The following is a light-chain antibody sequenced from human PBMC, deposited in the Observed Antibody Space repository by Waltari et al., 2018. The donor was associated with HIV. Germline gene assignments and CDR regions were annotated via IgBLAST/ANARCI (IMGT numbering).Light chain of an antibody. CDR3: ASWDDSLSGWV. CDR2: RNN. J-gene: IGLJ3*02. CDR1: SSNIGGNY. Sequence: QSVLPQPLPASGTPGQTVTISCSGSSSNIGGNYVYWYQRLPGTAPKLLIYRNNQRPSGVPDRFSGSKSGTSASLAISGLRSEDEADYYCASWDDSLSGWVFGGGTKVTVL. V-gene: IGLV1-47*01.